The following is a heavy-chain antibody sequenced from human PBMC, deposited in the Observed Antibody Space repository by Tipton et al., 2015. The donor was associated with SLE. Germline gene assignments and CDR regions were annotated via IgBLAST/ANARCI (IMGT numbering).Heavy chain of an antibody. CDR1: CYTFTSYS. CDR2: ISASNGDT. CDR3: GGVSRRHTIMVVGCRLDY. D-gene: IGHD3-22*01. V-gene: IGHV1-18*01. Sequence: QLVQSGVEVKKPWASVKVSCNASCYTFTSYSITLVRQAPGQGLEWMGWISASNGDTNYAQKYQGRVTMTTDTSTNTAYMELRRLSADYSAVYYCGGVSRRHTIMVVGCRLDYWVQGTLVTVSA. J-gene: IGHJ4*02.